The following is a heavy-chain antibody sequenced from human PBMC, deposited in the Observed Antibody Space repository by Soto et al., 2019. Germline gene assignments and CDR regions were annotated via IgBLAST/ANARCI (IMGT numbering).Heavy chain of an antibody. V-gene: IGHV3-11*06. CDR2: ISISSSYT. J-gene: IGHJ5*02. Sequence: PGGALRLSCAASGFTFSDYYISWIRQAPGRGLEWVSYISISSSYTNYADSVKGRFTISRDNAKNSLYLQMNSLSAEDTAVYYCARVTRAVADPTDHWFDPWRQGTLVTFSS. D-gene: IGHD6-19*01. CDR1: GFTFSDYY. CDR3: ARVTRAVADPTDHWFDP.